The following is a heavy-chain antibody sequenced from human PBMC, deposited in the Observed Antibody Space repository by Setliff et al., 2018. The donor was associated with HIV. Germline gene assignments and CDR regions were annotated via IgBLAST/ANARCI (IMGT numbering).Heavy chain of an antibody. CDR2: IYYSGST. V-gene: IGHV4-30-4*08. Sequence: PSETLSLTCTVSGGSISSGDYYWSWIRQPPGKGLEWIGYIYYSGSTYYNPSLKSRVTISVDTSKNQFSLKLSSVTAADTAVYYCARAHPEYYYGSGSYCWFDPWGQGTLVTVS. J-gene: IGHJ5*02. CDR3: ARAHPEYYYGSGSYCWFDP. D-gene: IGHD3-10*01. CDR1: GGSISSGDYY.